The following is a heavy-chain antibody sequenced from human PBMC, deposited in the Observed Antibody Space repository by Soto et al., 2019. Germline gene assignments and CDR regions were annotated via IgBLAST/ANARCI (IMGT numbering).Heavy chain of an antibody. CDR1: GFALSTSGVG. Sequence: QITLKESGPTLVKPTQTLTLTCTFSGFALSTSGVGVGWIRQPPGKALEWLALIYWDDDKRYSPSLKSRLTLTKDTFKQQVVLTMTKMDPVDTATYYCAHRRDGDYSNYFFDYWGQGTLFTVSS. CDR2: IYWDDDK. J-gene: IGHJ4*02. D-gene: IGHD4-4*01. V-gene: IGHV2-5*02. CDR3: AHRRDGDYSNYFFDY.